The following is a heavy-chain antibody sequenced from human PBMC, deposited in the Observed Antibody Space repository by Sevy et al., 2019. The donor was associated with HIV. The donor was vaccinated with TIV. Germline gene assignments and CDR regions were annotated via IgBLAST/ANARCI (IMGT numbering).Heavy chain of an antibody. CDR2: IYYKGQF. CDR3: AGENAWGRGYS. Sequence: SETLSLTCTVSGGSSTSLYWNWFRQPPGKGLEWIATIYYKGQFNYNPSPKSRVTLSLDTSKNQFSLRLSSVTAADTAMYYCAGENAWGRGYSWGQGTLVTVSS. V-gene: IGHV4-59*11. CDR1: GGSSTSLY. J-gene: IGHJ4*02. D-gene: IGHD1-26*01.